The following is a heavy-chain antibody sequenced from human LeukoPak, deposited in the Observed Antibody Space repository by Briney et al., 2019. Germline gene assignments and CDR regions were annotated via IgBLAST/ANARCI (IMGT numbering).Heavy chain of an antibody. V-gene: IGHV1-69*13. CDR3: ARHSGYHSTMYLDY. Sequence: SVKVSCKTSGGTFNSYAISWVRQAPGQGLEWMGGITAIFRTTNYAQKFQGRVTITADESMSTVYMELSSLRSEDTAVYYCARHSGYHSTMYLDYWGQGTLATVSS. D-gene: IGHD3-22*01. J-gene: IGHJ4*02. CDR1: GGTFNSYA. CDR2: ITAIFRTT.